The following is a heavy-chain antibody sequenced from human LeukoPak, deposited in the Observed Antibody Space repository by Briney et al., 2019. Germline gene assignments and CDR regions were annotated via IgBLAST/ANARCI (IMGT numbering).Heavy chain of an antibody. CDR1: GYTLTELS. CDR3: ATVPSRVGPLAPEWLVDV. V-gene: IGHV1-24*01. CDR2: FDPEDGET. J-gene: IGHJ6*04. Sequence: GASVKVSCKVSGYTLTELSMHWVRQAPGKGLEWMGGFDPEDGETIYAQKFQGRVTMTEDTSTDTAYMELSSLRSEDTAVYYCATVPSRVGPLAPEWLVDVWGKGTTVTVSS. D-gene: IGHD6-19*01.